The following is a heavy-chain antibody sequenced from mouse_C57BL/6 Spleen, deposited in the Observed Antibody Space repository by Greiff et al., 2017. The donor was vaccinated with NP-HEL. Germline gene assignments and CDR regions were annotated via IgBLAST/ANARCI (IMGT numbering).Heavy chain of an antibody. Sequence: EVKVVESGGGLVKPGGSLKLSCAASGFTFSSYAMSWVRQTPEKRLEWVATISDGGSYTYYPDNVKGRFTISRDNAKNNLYLQMSHLKSEDTAMYYCAREWGGNYPFDYWGQGTTLTVSS. J-gene: IGHJ2*01. CDR2: ISDGGSYT. D-gene: IGHD2-1*01. CDR1: GFTFSSYA. V-gene: IGHV5-4*01. CDR3: AREWGGNYPFDY.